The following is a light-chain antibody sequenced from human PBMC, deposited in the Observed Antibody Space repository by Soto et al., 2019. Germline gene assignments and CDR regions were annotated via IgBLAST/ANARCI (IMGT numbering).Light chain of an antibody. Sequence: QSALTQPASVSGSPGQSITISCTCTSSDVGGYNSVSWYRQDPGKAPKLIIYDVTYRPSGVSNLFSGSKSGNTASLTISGLQSEDEADYHCSSFTSSITYVFGTGTKVTVL. CDR3: SSFTSSITYV. J-gene: IGLJ1*01. CDR1: SSDVGGYNS. CDR2: DVT. V-gene: IGLV2-14*01.